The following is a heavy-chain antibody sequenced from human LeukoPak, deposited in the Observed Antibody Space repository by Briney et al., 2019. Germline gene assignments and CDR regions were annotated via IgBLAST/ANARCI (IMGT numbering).Heavy chain of an antibody. Sequence: GESLRLSCVASGFTFSSYWMHWVRQDPRKGLVWVSRISGDGRNINYADSVRGRFTISRDNAKNTLYLQMNTLRVEDTAVYYCTRDLMDYDVSTGLHHYYMDVWGQGTTVTVS. CDR2: ISGDGRNI. J-gene: IGHJ6*02. D-gene: IGHD3-9*01. V-gene: IGHV3-74*01. CDR1: GFTFSSYW. CDR3: TRDLMDYDVSTGLHHYYMDV.